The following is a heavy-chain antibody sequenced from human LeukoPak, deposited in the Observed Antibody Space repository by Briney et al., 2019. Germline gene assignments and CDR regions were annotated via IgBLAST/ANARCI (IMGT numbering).Heavy chain of an antibody. CDR3: AIAVAGSYCFDY. V-gene: IGHV3-30*03. D-gene: IGHD6-19*01. CDR1: GFTFSSYG. Sequence: GRSLRLSCAASGFTFSSYGMHWVRQAPGKGLEWVAVISYDGSNKYYADSVKGRFTISRDNSKNTLYLQMNSLRAEDTAVYYCAIAVAGSYCFDYWGQGTLVTVSS. CDR2: ISYDGSNK. J-gene: IGHJ4*02.